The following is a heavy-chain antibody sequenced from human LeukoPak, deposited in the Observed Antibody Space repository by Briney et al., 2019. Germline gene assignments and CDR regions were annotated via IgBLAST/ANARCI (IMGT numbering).Heavy chain of an antibody. CDR1: GGSISSYY. J-gene: IGHJ4*02. V-gene: IGHV4-59*08. CDR3: ARLSGSPHPPFDY. D-gene: IGHD1-26*01. CDR2: IYYSGST. Sequence: SETLSLTCTVSGGSISSYYWSWIRQPPGKGLGCIGYIYYSGSTYYNPSLKSRVTISVDTSKNQFSLKLTSVTAADTAVYYCARLSGSPHPPFDYWGQGTLVTVSS.